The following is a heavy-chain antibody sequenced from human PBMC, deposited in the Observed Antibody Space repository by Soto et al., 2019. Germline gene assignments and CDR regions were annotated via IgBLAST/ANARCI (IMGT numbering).Heavy chain of an antibody. D-gene: IGHD2-15*01. J-gene: IGHJ6*02. Sequence: EVQLVESGGGLVQPGGSLKLSCAASGFTFSVSAMHWVRQASGKGLEWVGRIRSKANSYATAYAASVKGRFTISRDDSKNTAYLQMNSLKTEDTAVYYCTRQLGYRSGGSCLPHYYYYGMDVWGQGTTVTVSS. V-gene: IGHV3-73*02. CDR3: TRQLGYRSGGSCLPHYYYYGMDV. CDR1: GFTFSVSA. CDR2: IRSKANSYAT.